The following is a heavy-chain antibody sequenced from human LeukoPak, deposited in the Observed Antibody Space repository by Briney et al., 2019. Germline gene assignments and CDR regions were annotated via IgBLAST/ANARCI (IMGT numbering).Heavy chain of an antibody. V-gene: IGHV4-34*01. CDR2: INHSGST. Sequence: SETLSLTCAVYGGSFSGYYWRWIRQPPGKGLEWIGEINHSGSTNYNPSLKSRVTISVDTSKNQFSLKLSSVIAADTAVYYCARAPGPYYYDSSGYSPYNWFDPWGQGTLVTVSS. CDR1: GGSFSGYY. D-gene: IGHD3-22*01. J-gene: IGHJ5*02. CDR3: ARAPGPYYYDSSGYSPYNWFDP.